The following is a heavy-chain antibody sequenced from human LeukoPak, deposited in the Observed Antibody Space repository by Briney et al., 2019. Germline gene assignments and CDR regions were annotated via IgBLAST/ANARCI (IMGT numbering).Heavy chain of an antibody. CDR2: LSGSGDST. J-gene: IGHJ3*02. CDR1: GFTFSNYA. Sequence: GGSLRLSCAASGFTFSNYAMSWVRQAPGKGLEWVSGLSGSGDSTSYADSVKGRFTISRDNSKNTLYLQTSSLGAHDTAVYYCAKGTHYYGDVDAFDIWGQGTMVTVSS. CDR3: AKGTHYYGDVDAFDI. D-gene: IGHD3-10*01. V-gene: IGHV3-23*01.